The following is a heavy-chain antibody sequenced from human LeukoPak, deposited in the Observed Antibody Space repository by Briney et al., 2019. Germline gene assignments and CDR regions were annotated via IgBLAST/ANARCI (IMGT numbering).Heavy chain of an antibody. CDR1: GYTFTGYY. J-gene: IGHJ5*02. CDR2: INPNSGGT. Sequence: ASVKVSCKASGYTFTGYYMHWVRQAPGQGLEWMGWINPNSGGTNYAQKFQGRVTMTRDTSISTAYMELSRLRSDDTAVYYCARNRAVSRNWFDHWGRGTLVTVSS. V-gene: IGHV1-2*02. D-gene: IGHD1-14*01. CDR3: ARNRAVSRNWFDH.